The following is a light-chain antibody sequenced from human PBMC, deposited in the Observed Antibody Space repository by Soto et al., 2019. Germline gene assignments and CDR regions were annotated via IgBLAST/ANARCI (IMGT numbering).Light chain of an antibody. CDR1: QSVSSSY. CDR3: QLYGTSPP. J-gene: IGKJ5*01. Sequence: EIVLTQSPGTLSLSPGERATLSCRASQSVSSSYLAWYQQKPGQAPRLLIYASSNRATGIPDRFSGSASGADFTLTIDRLEPEDFAVYYCQLYGTSPPFGQGTRLEIK. V-gene: IGKV3-20*01. CDR2: ASS.